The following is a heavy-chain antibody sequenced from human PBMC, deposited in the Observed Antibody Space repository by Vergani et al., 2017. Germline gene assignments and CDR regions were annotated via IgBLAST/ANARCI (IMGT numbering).Heavy chain of an antibody. J-gene: IGHJ5*02. CDR1: GFTFSSYS. CDR2: ISSSSSTI. V-gene: IGHV3-48*01. D-gene: IGHD6-13*01. CDR3: ARELGSSWYDLSNWFDP. Sequence: EVQLVESGGGLVQPGGSLRLSCAASGFTFSSYSMNWVRQAPGKGLEWVSYISSSSSTIYYADSVKGRFTISRDNAKNSLYLQMNSLRAEDTAVYYCARELGSSWYDLSNWFDPWGQGTLVTVSS.